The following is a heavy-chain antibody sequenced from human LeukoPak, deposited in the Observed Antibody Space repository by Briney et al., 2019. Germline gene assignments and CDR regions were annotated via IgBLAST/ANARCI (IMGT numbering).Heavy chain of an antibody. D-gene: IGHD2-2*02. CDR1: GGSISSGGYY. CDR2: IYYSGST. J-gene: IGHJ3*02. Sequence: SETLSLTCTVSGGSISSGGYYWSWIRQHPGKGLEWIGYIYYSGSTYYNPSLKSRVTISVDTSRNQFSLKLSSVTAADTAAYYCARYCSSTGCYTVDAFDIWGQGTMVTVSS. CDR3: ARYCSSTGCYTVDAFDI. V-gene: IGHV4-31*03.